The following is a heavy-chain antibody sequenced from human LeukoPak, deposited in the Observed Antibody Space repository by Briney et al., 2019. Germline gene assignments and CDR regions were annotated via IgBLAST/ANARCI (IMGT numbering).Heavy chain of an antibody. CDR2: IHHRAGA. Sequence: SETLSLTCAVYGGSFTDYYWSWIRHLPGKGLEWIGEIHHRAGANYNPSLWGRVTISADTSKNQFSLHLTSVTAADTATFYCARGPVRDDGLTGISYYFGLDVWGHGTTVSVFS. CDR3: ARGPVRDDGLTGISYYFGLDV. CDR1: GGSFTDYY. J-gene: IGHJ6*02. V-gene: IGHV4-34*01. D-gene: IGHD2-21*02.